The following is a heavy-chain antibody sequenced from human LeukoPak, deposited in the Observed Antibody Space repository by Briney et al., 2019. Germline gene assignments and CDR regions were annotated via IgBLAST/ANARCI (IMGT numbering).Heavy chain of an antibody. CDR2: TYYRSKWFN. Sequence: SQTLSLTCAISGDSVSSTSAAWNWIRQSPSRGLEWLGRTYYRSKWFNDYALSVKSRITINPVTSNNHSSLQLNSVTPEDTAVYYCARSGSGWNNWFDPWGQGTLVTVSS. CDR3: ARSGSGWNNWFDP. J-gene: IGHJ5*02. V-gene: IGHV6-1*01. D-gene: IGHD6-19*01. CDR1: GDSVSSTSAA.